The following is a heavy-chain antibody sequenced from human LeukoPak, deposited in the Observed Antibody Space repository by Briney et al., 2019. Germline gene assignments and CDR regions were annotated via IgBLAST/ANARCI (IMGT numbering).Heavy chain of an antibody. CDR3: ARLRDSSGLRL. CDR1: GGSISSSSYY. J-gene: IGHJ4*02. V-gene: IGHV4-39*07. Sequence: SETLSLTCTVSGGSISSSSYYWGWIRQPPGKGLEWIGSIYYSGSTYYNPSLKSRVTISVDTSKNQFSLKLSSVTAADTAVYYCARLRDSSGLRLWGQGTLVTVSS. CDR2: IYYSGST. D-gene: IGHD6-19*01.